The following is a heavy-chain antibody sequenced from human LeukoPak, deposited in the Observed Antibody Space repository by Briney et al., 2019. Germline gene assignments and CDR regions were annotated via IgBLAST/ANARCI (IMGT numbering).Heavy chain of an antibody. Sequence: GGSLRLSCAASGFTVSSKYMSWVRQAPGKGLEWVSVIYSGGSTYYADSVKGRFTISRDNSKNTVYLQMNSLRVEDTAVYYCARGKPSYGSGSYYRPLEPNYMDVWGKGTTVTVSS. CDR3: ARGKPSYGSGSYYRPLEPNYMDV. V-gene: IGHV3-53*01. J-gene: IGHJ6*03. CDR2: IYSGGST. CDR1: GFTVSSKY. D-gene: IGHD3-10*01.